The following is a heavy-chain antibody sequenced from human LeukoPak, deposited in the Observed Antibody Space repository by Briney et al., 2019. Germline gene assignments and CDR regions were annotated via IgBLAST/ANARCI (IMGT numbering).Heavy chain of an antibody. Sequence: SVKVSCKASGGTFSSYAISWVRQAPGQGLEWMGGIIPIFGTANYAQKFQGRVTITADESTSTAYMELSSLRSEDTAVYYCARGSPMTTVVTDTFDYWGQGTLVTVSS. J-gene: IGHJ4*02. CDR2: IIPIFGTA. CDR1: GGTFSSYA. V-gene: IGHV1-69*13. CDR3: ARGSPMTTVVTDTFDY. D-gene: IGHD4-23*01.